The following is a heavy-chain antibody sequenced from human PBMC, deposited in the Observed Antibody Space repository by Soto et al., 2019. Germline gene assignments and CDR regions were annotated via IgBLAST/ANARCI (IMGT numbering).Heavy chain of an antibody. CDR3: ARYKSNYYYGMDV. Sequence: PSQALSLTCTFSGGSISSYYWSWIRQLPGKGLEWIGYIYYSGITNYNPSLKSRVTISVDTSKNQFSLKLSSVTAADTAVYYCARYKSNYYYGMDVWGQGTTVTVS. D-gene: IGHD1-20*01. V-gene: IGHV4-59*01. J-gene: IGHJ6*02. CDR1: GGSISSYY. CDR2: IYYSGIT.